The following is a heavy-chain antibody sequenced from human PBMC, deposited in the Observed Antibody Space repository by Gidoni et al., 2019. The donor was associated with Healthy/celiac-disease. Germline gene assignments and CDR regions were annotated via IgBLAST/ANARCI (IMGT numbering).Heavy chain of an antibody. CDR1: GFTFSSYA. CDR3: AKDLGLLWFGELWLDY. D-gene: IGHD3-10*01. CDR2: ISGSGGST. J-gene: IGHJ4*02. Sequence: EVQLLESGGGLVQPGGSLRLSCAAAGFTFSSYAMRWVRQAPGKGLAWVSAISGSGGSTYYADSVKGRFTTSRDNSKNTLYLQMNSLRAEDTAVYYCAKDLGLLWFGELWLDYWGQGTLVTVSS. V-gene: IGHV3-23*01.